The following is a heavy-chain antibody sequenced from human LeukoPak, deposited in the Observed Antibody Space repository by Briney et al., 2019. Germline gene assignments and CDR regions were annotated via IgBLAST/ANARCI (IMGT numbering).Heavy chain of an antibody. D-gene: IGHD2-2*01. CDR1: GFTFSSYA. V-gene: IGHV3-23*01. Sequence: PGGSLRLSCAASGFTFSSYAMSWVRPAPGKGLEWVSAISGSGCSTYYADSVKGRFTISRDNSKNTLYLQMNSLRAEDTAVYYCANGCSSTSCYRDYWGQGTLVTVSS. CDR3: ANGCSSTSCYRDY. CDR2: ISGSGCST. J-gene: IGHJ4*02.